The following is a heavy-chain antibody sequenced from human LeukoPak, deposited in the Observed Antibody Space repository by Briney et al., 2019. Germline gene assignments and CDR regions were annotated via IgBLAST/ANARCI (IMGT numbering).Heavy chain of an antibody. Sequence: GGFLRLSCAASGFTFSSYSMNWVRQAPGKGLEWVSSISSSSSYIYYADSVKGRFTISRGNAKNSLYLQMNSLRAEDTAVYYCAREYSSSSSLPDWGQGTLVTVSS. J-gene: IGHJ4*02. D-gene: IGHD6-6*01. V-gene: IGHV3-21*01. CDR1: GFTFSSYS. CDR3: AREYSSSSSLPD. CDR2: ISSSSSYI.